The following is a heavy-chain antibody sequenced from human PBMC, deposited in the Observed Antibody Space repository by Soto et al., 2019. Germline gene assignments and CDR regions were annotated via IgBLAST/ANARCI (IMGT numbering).Heavy chain of an antibody. CDR1: GFTFSSYA. V-gene: IGHV3-23*01. J-gene: IGHJ4*02. CDR3: AKNPSPYCGGDCLYYFDY. Sequence: GGSLRLSCAASGFTFSSYAMSWVRQAPGKGLEWVSAISGSGGSTYYADSVKGRFTISRDNSKNTLYLQMNSLRAEDTAVYYCAKNPSPYCGGDCLYYFDYWGQGTLVTVSS. CDR2: ISGSGGST. D-gene: IGHD2-21*02.